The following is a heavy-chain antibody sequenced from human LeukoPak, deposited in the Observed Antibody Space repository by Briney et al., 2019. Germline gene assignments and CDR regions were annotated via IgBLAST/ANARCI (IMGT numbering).Heavy chain of an antibody. CDR1: GFTFSNYA. J-gene: IGHJ3*02. CDR2: ISGSGGST. V-gene: IGHV3-23*01. Sequence: SGGSLRLSCAASGFTFSNYAMSWVRQAPGKGLEWVSAISGSGGSTYYADSVKGRFTISRDNSKNTLYLQMNSLRAEDTAVYYCAKYWIVGATRVHAFDIWGQGTMVTVSS. D-gene: IGHD1-26*01. CDR3: AKYWIVGATRVHAFDI.